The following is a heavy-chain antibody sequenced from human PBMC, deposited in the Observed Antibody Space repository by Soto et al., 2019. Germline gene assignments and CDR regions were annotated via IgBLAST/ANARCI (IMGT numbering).Heavy chain of an antibody. J-gene: IGHJ4*02. V-gene: IGHV4-34*01. D-gene: IGHD5-12*01. CDR2: INHSGST. Sequence: SETLSLTCAVYGGSFSGYYWSWIRQPPGKGLEWIGEINHSGSTNYNPSLKSRVTISVDTSKNQFSLKLSSVTAADTAVYYCGRDIVAKKRRRYYFDYWGQGTLVTVSS. CDR1: GGSFSGYY. CDR3: GRDIVAKKRRRYYFDY.